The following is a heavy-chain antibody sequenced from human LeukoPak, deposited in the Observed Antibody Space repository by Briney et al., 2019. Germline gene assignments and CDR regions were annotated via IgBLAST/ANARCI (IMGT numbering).Heavy chain of an antibody. Sequence: GGSLRLSCAASGFTFSSYALHWVRQAPGKGLEWVSAITDSGDNSYYADSVKGRFTISRDSSKNMLYLQMNSLSAEDTATYHCAQMATRTTQSDNWGQGTLVTVSS. CDR3: AQMATRTTQSDN. CDR1: GFTFSSYA. J-gene: IGHJ4*02. CDR2: ITDSGDNS. V-gene: IGHV3-23*01. D-gene: IGHD5-24*01.